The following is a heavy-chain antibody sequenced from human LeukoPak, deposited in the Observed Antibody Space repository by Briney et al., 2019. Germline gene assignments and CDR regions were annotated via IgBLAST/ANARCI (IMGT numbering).Heavy chain of an antibody. CDR2: ISGSGGST. Sequence: TGGSLRLSCAASGFTFNSYAMNWVRQAPGKGLEWVSAISGSGGSTYYADSVKGRFTISRDNSKNTLYLQMNSLRAEDTAVYFCAKAAYFYGSGSYYNDYWGQGTLVTVSS. D-gene: IGHD3-10*01. CDR3: AKAAYFYGSGSYYNDY. V-gene: IGHV3-23*01. J-gene: IGHJ4*02. CDR1: GFTFNSYA.